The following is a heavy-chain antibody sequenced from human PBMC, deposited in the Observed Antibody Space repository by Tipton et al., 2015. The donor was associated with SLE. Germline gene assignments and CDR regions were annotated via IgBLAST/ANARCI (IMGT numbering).Heavy chain of an antibody. CDR1: GFTFSTYG. CDR3: ARVDLEMATTHAFDI. J-gene: IGHJ3*02. Sequence: SLRLSCAASGFTFSTYGMHWVRQAPGKGLEWVSYISSSGSTIYYADSVKGRFTISRDNAKNSLYLQMNSLRAEDTAVYYCARVDLEMATTHAFDIWGQGTMVTVSS. CDR2: ISSSGSTI. V-gene: IGHV3-48*03. D-gene: IGHD5-24*01.